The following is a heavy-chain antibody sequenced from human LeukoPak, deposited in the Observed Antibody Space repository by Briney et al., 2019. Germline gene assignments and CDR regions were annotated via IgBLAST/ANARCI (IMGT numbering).Heavy chain of an antibody. CDR2: IYHSGST. CDR3: ARARGGYYGSSAYYPAPAVDY. Sequence: SETLSLTCTVSGYSISSGYYWGWIRQPPGKGLEWIGSIYHSGSTYYNPSPKSRVTISVDTSNNQFSLKLSSVTAADTAVYYCARARGGYYGSSAYYPAPAVDYWGQGTLVTVSS. J-gene: IGHJ4*02. CDR1: GYSISSGYY. V-gene: IGHV4-38-2*02. D-gene: IGHD3-22*01.